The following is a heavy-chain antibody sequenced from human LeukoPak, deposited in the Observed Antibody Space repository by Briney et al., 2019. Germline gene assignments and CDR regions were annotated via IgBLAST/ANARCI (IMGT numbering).Heavy chain of an antibody. D-gene: IGHD2/OR15-2a*01. CDR2: INHSGST. V-gene: IGHV4-34*01. CDR1: GGSFSGYY. Sequence: SETLSLTCAVNGGSFSGYYWSWIRQPPGKGLEWIGEINHSGSTNYNPSLKSRVTISVDTSKNQFSLKLSSVTAADTAVYYCARTDPFLKAGFDYWGQGTLVTVSS. CDR3: ARTDPFLKAGFDY. J-gene: IGHJ4*02.